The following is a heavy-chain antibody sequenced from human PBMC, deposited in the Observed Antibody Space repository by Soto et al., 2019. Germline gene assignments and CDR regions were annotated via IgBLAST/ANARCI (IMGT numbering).Heavy chain of an antibody. Sequence: EVQLVQSGAEVKKPGESLKISCKGSGYSFTSYWIAWVRQMPGKGLEWMGIIYPGDSDTRYSPSFQGQVTISADKSISTGYLQWSSLKASDTAMYYCASPQPARLSGFQHWGQGTLVTVSS. D-gene: IGHD5-12*01. V-gene: IGHV5-51*03. J-gene: IGHJ1*01. CDR1: GYSFTSYW. CDR2: IYPGDSDT. CDR3: ASPQPARLSGFQH.